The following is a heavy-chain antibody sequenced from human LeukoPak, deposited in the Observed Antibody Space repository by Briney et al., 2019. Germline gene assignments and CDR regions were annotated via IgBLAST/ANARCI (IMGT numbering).Heavy chain of an antibody. CDR2: INPNSGGT. CDR1: GYTFTGYY. D-gene: IGHD6-19*01. J-gene: IGHJ4*02. V-gene: IGHV1-2*02. CDR3: ARIKKGSYSSGSSYFDY. Sequence: ASVKVSCKASGYTFTGYYMHWVRQAPGQGLEWMGWINPNSGGTNYAQKFQGRVTMTRDTSISTAYMELSRLRSDDTAVYYCARIKKGSYSSGSSYFDYWGQGTLVTVSS.